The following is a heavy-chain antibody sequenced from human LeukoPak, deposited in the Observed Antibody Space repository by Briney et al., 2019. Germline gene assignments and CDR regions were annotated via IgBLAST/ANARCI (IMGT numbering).Heavy chain of an antibody. V-gene: IGHV4-34*01. CDR1: GGSFSGYY. Sequence: PSETLSLTCAVYGGSFSGYYWSWIRQPPGKGLEWSGEINHSGSTNYNPSLKSRVTISVDTSKIQFSLKLSSVTAADTAVYYCARGKRDTAMVNENYFDYWGQGTLVTVSS. D-gene: IGHD5-18*01. CDR3: ARGKRDTAMVNENYFDY. J-gene: IGHJ4*02. CDR2: INHSGST.